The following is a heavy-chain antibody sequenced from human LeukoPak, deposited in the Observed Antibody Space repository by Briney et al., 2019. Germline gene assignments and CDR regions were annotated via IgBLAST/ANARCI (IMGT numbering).Heavy chain of an antibody. CDR2: ISWNSVTI. J-gene: IGHJ2*01. CDR1: GFTFNDYA. V-gene: IGHV3-9*01. D-gene: IGHD5-24*01. CDR3: ARGGGYNAWYFDF. Sequence: GRSLRLSCAASGFTFNDYAMHWVRQVPGKGLEWVAGISWNSVTIDYAESVKGQFTISRDNAKNSLYLQMDSLTSEGTALYFCARGGGYNAWYFDFWGRGTLLTVSS.